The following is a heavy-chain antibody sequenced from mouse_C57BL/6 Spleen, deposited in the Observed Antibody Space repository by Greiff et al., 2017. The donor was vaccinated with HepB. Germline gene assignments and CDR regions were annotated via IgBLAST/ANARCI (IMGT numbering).Heavy chain of an antibody. CDR3: TTYDGTVDY. CDR2: IDPETVDT. D-gene: IGHD2-3*01. J-gene: IGHJ2*01. CDR1: GFNIKDDY. V-gene: IGHV14-4*01. Sequence: EVQLQQSGAELVRPRASVKLSCTASGFNIKDDYMHWVKQRPHPGLEWIGWIDPETVDTEYASTFQGKATITADTSANPAYLQLSSLTAEDTSVYYCTTYDGTVDYWGQGATLTVSS.